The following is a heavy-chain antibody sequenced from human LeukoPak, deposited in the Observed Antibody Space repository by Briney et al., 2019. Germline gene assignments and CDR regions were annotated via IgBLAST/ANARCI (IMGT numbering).Heavy chain of an antibody. CDR3: AKDSDLSIRGITVDY. J-gene: IGHJ4*02. V-gene: IGHV3-9*01. D-gene: IGHD3-16*01. Sequence: PGGSLRLSCAISGFTFDDYAMYWVWQAPGKGLEWVSGINWSGERIAYADSVKGRFTISRDNAKNSVFLQMNSLKPEDTAFYYCAKDSDLSIRGITVDYWGQGTLVTVSS. CDR1: GFTFDDYA. CDR2: INWSGERI.